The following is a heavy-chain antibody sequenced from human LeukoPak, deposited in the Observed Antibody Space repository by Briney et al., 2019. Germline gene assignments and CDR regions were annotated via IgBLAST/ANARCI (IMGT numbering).Heavy chain of an antibody. CDR1: GFTFDDYA. Sequence: GGSLRLTCAASGFTFDDYAMHWVRQAPGKGLEWVAVIWYDGSNKYYADSVKGRFTISRDNSKNTLYLQMNSLRAEDTAVYYCARDRHFRGQWLVTFDYWGQGTLVTVSS. D-gene: IGHD6-19*01. V-gene: IGHV3-33*08. CDR2: IWYDGSNK. CDR3: ARDRHFRGQWLVTFDY. J-gene: IGHJ4*02.